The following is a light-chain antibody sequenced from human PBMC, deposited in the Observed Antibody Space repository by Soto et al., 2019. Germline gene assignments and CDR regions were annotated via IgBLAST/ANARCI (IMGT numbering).Light chain of an antibody. J-gene: IGKJ1*01. V-gene: IGKV3-20*01. CDR1: QSVSSGY. CDR2: GAS. CDR3: QQYGSSPRT. Sequence: EIVLRQSPGTLSLSPGERATLSCRASQSVSSGYLAWYQQRPGQAPRLLIYGASSRATDIPDRFSGSGSGKDFTLTISRLEPEDFAVYYCQQYGSSPRTFGQGTKVEIK.